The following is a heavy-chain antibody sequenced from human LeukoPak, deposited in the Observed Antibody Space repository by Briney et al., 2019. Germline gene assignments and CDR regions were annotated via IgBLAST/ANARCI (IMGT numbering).Heavy chain of an antibody. D-gene: IGHD3-10*01. V-gene: IGHV1-24*01. J-gene: IGHJ5*02. Sequence: ASVKVSCKAPGYTLSKLSIHWVRQPSGKGLEWMGAFDPEDGETIYAQEFQGRATMTADKSTSTAYMELSSLRSEDTAVYYCARVATYYYGSGSYPSWFDPWGQGTLVTVSS. CDR2: FDPEDGET. CDR1: GYTLSKLS. CDR3: ARVATYYYGSGSYPSWFDP.